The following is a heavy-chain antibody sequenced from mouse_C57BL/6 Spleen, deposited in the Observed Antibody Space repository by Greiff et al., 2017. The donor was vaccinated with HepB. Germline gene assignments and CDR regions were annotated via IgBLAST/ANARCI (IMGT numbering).Heavy chain of an antibody. CDR2: ISYSGST. Sequence: DVKLQESGPGMVNPSQSLSLTCTVTGYSITSGYDWHWIRHFPGNKLEWMGYISYSGSTNYNPSLKSRISITHDTSKNHFFLKLNSVTTEDTATYYCARVDGNYLFDYWGQGTTLTVSS. CDR3: ARVDGNYLFDY. D-gene: IGHD2-1*01. V-gene: IGHV3-1*01. CDR1: GYSITSGYD. J-gene: IGHJ2*01.